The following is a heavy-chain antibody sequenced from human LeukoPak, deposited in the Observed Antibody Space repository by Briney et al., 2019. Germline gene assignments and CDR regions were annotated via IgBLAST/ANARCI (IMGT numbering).Heavy chain of an antibody. CDR3: ARQDYYGSGVLSWFDP. CDR2: IYYSGST. CDR1: GGSISSSSYY. D-gene: IGHD3-10*01. J-gene: IGHJ5*02. Sequence: PSETLSLTCTVSGGSISSSSYYWGWIRQPPGKGLEWIGSIYYSGSTYYNPSLKSRVTISVDTSKNQFSLKLSSVTAADTAVYYCARQDYYGSGVLSWFDPWGQGTLVTVSS. V-gene: IGHV4-39*01.